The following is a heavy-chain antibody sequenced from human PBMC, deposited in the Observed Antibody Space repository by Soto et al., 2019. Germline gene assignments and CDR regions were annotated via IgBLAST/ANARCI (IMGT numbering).Heavy chain of an antibody. CDR3: ANCNYDFWSGLRQGGYY. CDR2: ISGSGGST. J-gene: IGHJ4*02. CDR1: GFTFSSYA. V-gene: IGHV3-23*01. D-gene: IGHD3-3*01. Sequence: PGGSLRLSCAASGFTFSSYAMSWVRQAPGKGLEWVSAISGSGGSTYYADSVKGRFTISRDNSKNTLYLQMNSLRAEDTAVYYCANCNYDFWSGLRQGGYYWGQGNLVTVSS.